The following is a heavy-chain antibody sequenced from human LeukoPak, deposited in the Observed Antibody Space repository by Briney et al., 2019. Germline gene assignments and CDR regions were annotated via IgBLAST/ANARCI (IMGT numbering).Heavy chain of an antibody. Sequence: GGSLRLSCVASGFTVSTNYMTWVRQAPGKGLEWVSSIVGSSSTYYADSLKGRFTISRDNAKNSLYLQMNSLRAEDTAVYYCARIGAGSSRDYWGQGTLVTVSS. CDR1: GFTVSTNY. V-gene: IGHV3-69-1*01. J-gene: IGHJ4*02. D-gene: IGHD6-13*01. CDR3: ARIGAGSSRDY. CDR2: IVGSSST.